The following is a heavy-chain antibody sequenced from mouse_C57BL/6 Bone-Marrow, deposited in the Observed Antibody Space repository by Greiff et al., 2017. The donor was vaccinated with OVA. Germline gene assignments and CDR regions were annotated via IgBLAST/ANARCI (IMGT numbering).Heavy chain of an antibody. CDR2: IDPENGDT. D-gene: IGHD2-1*01. Sequence: EVQLQQSGAELVRPGASVKLSCTASGFNIKDDYMHWVKQRPEQGLEWIGWIDPENGDTEYASKFQGKATITADTSSNTAYLQLSSLTSEDTAVYYCTPGGKNYFDYWGQGTTLTVSS. CDR3: TPGGKNYFDY. CDR1: GFNIKDDY. V-gene: IGHV14-4*01. J-gene: IGHJ2*01.